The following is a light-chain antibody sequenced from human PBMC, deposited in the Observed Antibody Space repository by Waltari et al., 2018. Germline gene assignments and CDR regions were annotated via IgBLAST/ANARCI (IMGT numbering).Light chain of an antibody. J-gene: IGLJ2*01. CDR1: SSNIGSNT. CDR2: STK. V-gene: IGLV1-44*01. CDR3: AAWDDSLNGVV. Sequence: QSVLTQPPSASGTPGQRVTISCSGSSSNIGSNTVNWYQQPPGTAPKPLCHSTKQRPSAVPDRFSGSMSGTSASLAISGLQSEDEADYYCAAWDDSLNGVVFGGGTKLTVL.